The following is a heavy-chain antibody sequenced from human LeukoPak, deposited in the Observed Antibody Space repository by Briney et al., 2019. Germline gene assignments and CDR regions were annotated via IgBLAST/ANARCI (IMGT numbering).Heavy chain of an antibody. V-gene: IGHV3-7*01. Sequence: GGSLRLSCAASGFTFSNYWMSWVRQAPGKGLEWVDNIKQDGSEKYYVDSVKGRFTISRDNAKNSLYLQMSSLRAEDTAVYYCARALDSSSSRYQAFEYWGQGTLVTVSS. CDR1: GFTFSNYW. J-gene: IGHJ4*02. CDR3: ARALDSSSSRYQAFEY. D-gene: IGHD2-2*01. CDR2: IKQDGSEK.